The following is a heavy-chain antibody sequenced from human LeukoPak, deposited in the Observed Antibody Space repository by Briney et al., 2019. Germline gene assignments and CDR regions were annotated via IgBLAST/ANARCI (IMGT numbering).Heavy chain of an antibody. D-gene: IGHD1-26*01. CDR1: GGSISSGGYS. CDR2: IYHSGST. CDR3: ARGGPGGSYYGWTGRGFDY. Sequence: SQTLSLTCAVSGGSISSGGYSWSWIRQPPGKGLEWIGYIYHSGSTYYNPSLKSRVTISVDRSKNQFSLKLSSVTAADTAVYYCARGGPGGSYYGWTGRGFDYWGQGTLVTVSS. V-gene: IGHV4-30-2*01. J-gene: IGHJ4*02.